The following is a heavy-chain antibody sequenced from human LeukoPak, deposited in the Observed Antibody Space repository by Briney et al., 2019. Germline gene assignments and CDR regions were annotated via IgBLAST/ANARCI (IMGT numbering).Heavy chain of an antibody. V-gene: IGHV3-21*01. D-gene: IGHD3-16*01. J-gene: IGHJ4*02. Sequence: PGGSLRLSCAASGFTFSSYSMNWVRQAPGKGLEWVSSISSSGSPIYYTDSVKGRFTISRDNAKNSLYLQMNSLRAEDTAVYYCARGENVTENYWGQGTLVTVSS. CDR2: ISSSGSPI. CDR1: GFTFSSYS. CDR3: ARGENVTENY.